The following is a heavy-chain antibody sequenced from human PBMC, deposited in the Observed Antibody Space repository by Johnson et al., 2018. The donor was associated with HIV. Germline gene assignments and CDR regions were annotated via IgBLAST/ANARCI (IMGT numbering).Heavy chain of an antibody. Sequence: QVQLVESGGGLVQPGGSLRLSCAASGFTFSSYGMHWVRQAPGKGLEWVAFIRYDGSKKYYADSVKGRFTISRDNSKHTLFLQMNSLTAEDTAVYYCATKGSKWELIVEGFAVWGQGTMVTVSS. CDR2: IRYDGSKK. J-gene: IGHJ3*01. CDR1: GFTFSSYG. D-gene: IGHD1-26*01. CDR3: ATKGSKWELIVEGFAV. V-gene: IGHV3-30*02.